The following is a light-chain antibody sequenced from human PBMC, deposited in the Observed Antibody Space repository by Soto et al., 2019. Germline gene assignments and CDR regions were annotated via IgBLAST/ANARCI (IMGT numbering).Light chain of an antibody. V-gene: IGKV3-15*01. Sequence: EIVMTQSPATLSVSPGERATLSCRASQSVSSNLAWYQQKPGQAPRLLIYGASTRATGITARFSGSGSGTEITLSISGLQSEDFAVYYCQQYKNGGTFGQGTKVEIK. CDR1: QSVSSN. CDR2: GAS. CDR3: QQYKNGGT. J-gene: IGKJ1*01.